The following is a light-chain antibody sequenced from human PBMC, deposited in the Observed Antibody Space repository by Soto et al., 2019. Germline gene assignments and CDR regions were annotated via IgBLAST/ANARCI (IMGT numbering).Light chain of an antibody. J-gene: IGKJ4*01. V-gene: IGKV3-11*01. Sequence: EMVMSQAPATLYLSPGGRATPSCRASQSVSSNLAWYQQKPGQAPRLLIYDASNRATGIPARFSGSGSGADFTLTISSLEPEEFALYYGQQHINWPLTFGGGTKVDIK. CDR2: DAS. CDR1: QSVSSN. CDR3: QQHINWPLT.